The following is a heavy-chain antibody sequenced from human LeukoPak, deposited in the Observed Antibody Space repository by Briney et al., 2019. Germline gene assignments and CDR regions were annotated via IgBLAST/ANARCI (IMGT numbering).Heavy chain of an antibody. CDR2: IYHSGST. J-gene: IGHJ5*02. CDR1: GGSISSGGYS. D-gene: IGHD3-22*01. CDR3: ARVCRYYYDSSGYVYWFDP. Sequence: SQTLSLTCAVSGGSISSGGYSWSWIRQPPGKGLEWIGCIYHSGSTYYNPSLKSRVTISVDRSKNQFSLKLSSVTAADTAVYYCARVCRYYYDSSGYVYWFDPWGQGTLVTVSS. V-gene: IGHV4-30-2*01.